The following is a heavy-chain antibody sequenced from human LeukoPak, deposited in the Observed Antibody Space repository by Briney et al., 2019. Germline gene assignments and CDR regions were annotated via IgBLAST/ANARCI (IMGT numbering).Heavy chain of an antibody. V-gene: IGHV4-59*08. Sequence: PSETLSLTCTVSGGSISNYYWSWIRQPPGKGLEWIGYIYYGGSTNYNPSLKSRVTISMGTSKNQISLNLNSVTAADTAVYYCARYSGEAGGHLLDYWGQGTLVTVSS. J-gene: IGHJ4*02. CDR1: GGSISNYY. CDR2: IYYGGST. D-gene: IGHD2-8*02. CDR3: ARYSGEAGGHLLDY.